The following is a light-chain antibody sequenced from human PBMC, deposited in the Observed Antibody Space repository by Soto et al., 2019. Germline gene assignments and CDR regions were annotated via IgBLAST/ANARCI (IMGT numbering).Light chain of an antibody. Sequence: ENVLTQSPATLSLSTGERATLSCRASQGVSSYLAWYQQKPGQAPRLLIYDASNRATGIPARFSGSGSGTDFTLTISSLEPEDFAVYYCQQRSNWLTFGQGTRLEI. J-gene: IGKJ5*01. V-gene: IGKV3-11*01. CDR1: QGVSSY. CDR3: QQRSNWLT. CDR2: DAS.